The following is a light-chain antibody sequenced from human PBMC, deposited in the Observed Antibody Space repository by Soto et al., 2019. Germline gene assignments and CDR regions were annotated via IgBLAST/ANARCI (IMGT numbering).Light chain of an antibody. J-gene: IGKJ2*01. Sequence: DIQMTQSPSTLSASVGDRVTITCRASQSISSWLAWYQQKPGKAPKLLIYDASSLESGVPSRFSGSGSWTEFTLPISSLQPDDFATYYCQQYNSYSLDTFGQGTKLEIK. V-gene: IGKV1-5*01. CDR1: QSISSW. CDR2: DAS. CDR3: QQYNSYSLDT.